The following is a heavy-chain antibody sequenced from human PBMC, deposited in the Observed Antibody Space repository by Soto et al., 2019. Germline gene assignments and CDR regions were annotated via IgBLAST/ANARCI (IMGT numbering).Heavy chain of an antibody. Sequence: PPETLCLTCTVSGGSISSGGYYWSLIRQHPGKGLEWIGYIYYSGSTYYNPSLKSRVTISVDTSKNQFSLKLSSVTAADTAVYYCARCFGVAAAGQFDYWGEGTLVT. CDR2: IYYSGST. J-gene: IGHJ4*02. CDR3: ARCFGVAAAGQFDY. CDR1: GGSISSGGYY. D-gene: IGHD6-13*01. V-gene: IGHV4-31*03.